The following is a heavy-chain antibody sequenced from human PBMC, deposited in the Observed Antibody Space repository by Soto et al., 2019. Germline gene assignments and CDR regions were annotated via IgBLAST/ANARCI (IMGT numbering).Heavy chain of an antibody. CDR2: ISTFNGKT. CDR3: ARLLTEGATFREDAFDL. Sequence: QIPLVQSGGGVKTPGASVKVSCTTSRYTFTSHGIAWVRQAPGQGLEWMGWISTFNGKTDYAQKFQGRVTMTADTITSTGDMELRSLRSDDTDVYFCARLLTEGATFREDAFDLWGQGTKVTVSS. CDR1: RYTFTSHG. J-gene: IGHJ3*01. D-gene: IGHD3-9*01. V-gene: IGHV1-18*01.